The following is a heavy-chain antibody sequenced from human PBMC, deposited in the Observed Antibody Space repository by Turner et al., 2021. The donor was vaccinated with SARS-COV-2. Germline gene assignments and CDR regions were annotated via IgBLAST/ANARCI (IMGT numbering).Heavy chain of an antibody. CDR3: TRSGNSQTRDNWFGP. Sequence: QVPLHESGPGLVRTSDTLSLSCAVANGPIPNYRKYWAWARQSPGWGLEWIGSIHHLGSTYYSPSFKSRVSMSVDLSRSQFSLTLSGLSAGDTAVYFCTRSGNSQTRDNWFGPWGQGIRVTVSS. D-gene: IGHD1-1*01. J-gene: IGHJ5*01. CDR2: IHHLGST. CDR1: NGPIPNYRKY. V-gene: IGHV4-39*01.